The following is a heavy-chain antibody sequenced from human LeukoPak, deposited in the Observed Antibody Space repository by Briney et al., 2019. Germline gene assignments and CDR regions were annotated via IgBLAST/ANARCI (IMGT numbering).Heavy chain of an antibody. CDR1: GFTFDDYA. CDR2: ISWNSGSI. V-gene: IGHV3-9*01. Sequence: GGSLRLSCAASGFTFDDYAMHWVRQAPGKGLEWVSGISWNSGSIGYADSVKGRFTISRDNAKNSLYLQMNSLRTEDTALYYCAKELMVRGVPWGYYYGMDVWGQGTTVTVSS. J-gene: IGHJ6*02. D-gene: IGHD3-10*01. CDR3: AKELMVRGVPWGYYYGMDV.